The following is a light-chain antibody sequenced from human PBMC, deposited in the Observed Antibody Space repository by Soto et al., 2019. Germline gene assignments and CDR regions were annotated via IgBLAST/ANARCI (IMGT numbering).Light chain of an antibody. V-gene: IGLV2-14*01. CDR3: ASYTSSSTSVI. CDR2: EVS. CDR1: SSDVGGYKY. Sequence: QSVLTQPASVSGSPGQSITISCTGTSSDVGGYKYVSWYQQHPDKAPKLIIFEVSNRPSGISSRFSGSKSGNTASLTISGLHAEYEADYYCASYTSSSTSVIFGRGTKVTVL. J-gene: IGLJ6*01.